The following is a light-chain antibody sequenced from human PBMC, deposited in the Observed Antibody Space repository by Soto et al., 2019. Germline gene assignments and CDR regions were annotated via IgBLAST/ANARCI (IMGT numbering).Light chain of an antibody. CDR1: QSVFNNH. V-gene: IGKV3-20*01. J-gene: IGKJ1*01. Sequence: ETVLTQSPGTLSLSPGERATLSCRASQSVFNNHIGWYQQKPGQAPRRLIFGASFRATGIPDRFSGSGSGTDFTLTISRLEPEDFAVYYCQQYGSSPTTFGQGTKVEIK. CDR3: QQYGSSPTT. CDR2: GAS.